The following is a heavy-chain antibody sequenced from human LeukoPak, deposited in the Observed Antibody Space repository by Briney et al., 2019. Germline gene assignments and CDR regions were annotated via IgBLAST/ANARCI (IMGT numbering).Heavy chain of an antibody. V-gene: IGHV2-70*01. CDR1: GFSLSATTMC. J-gene: IGHJ4*02. D-gene: IGHD1-26*01. Sequence: SGPTLVNPTQTLTLTCTFSGFSLSATTMCVTWIRQPPGKALEWLALIDWDDDKYYSTSLETRLTISKDTSKNQVVLTMTSMDPVDTATYYCARVRGGNYYYFDYWGQGTLVTVSS. CDR2: IDWDDDK. CDR3: ARVRGGNYYYFDY.